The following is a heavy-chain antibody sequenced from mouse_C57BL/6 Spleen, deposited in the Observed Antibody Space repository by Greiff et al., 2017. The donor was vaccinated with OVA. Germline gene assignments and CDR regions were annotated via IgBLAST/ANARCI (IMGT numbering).Heavy chain of an antibody. CDR2: IDPYDSST. CDR1: GYTFTSYW. D-gene: IGHD3-2*02. CDR3: ARRSRQLRMDY. V-gene: IGHV1-69*01. J-gene: IGHJ4*01. Sequence: VQLQQPGAELVMPGASVKLSCKASGYTFTSYWMHWVKQRPGPGLEWIGEIDPYDSSTNYNQKFTGKSTLTVDKSSSTAYMQLSSLTSEDSAVNYCARRSRQLRMDYWGQGTSVTVSS.